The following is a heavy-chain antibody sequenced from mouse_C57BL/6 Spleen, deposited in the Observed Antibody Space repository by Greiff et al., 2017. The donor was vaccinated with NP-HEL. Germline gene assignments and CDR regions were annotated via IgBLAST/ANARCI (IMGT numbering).Heavy chain of an antibody. D-gene: IGHD2-2*01. CDR3: ARVYYGYDEGFDY. J-gene: IGHJ2*01. CDR1: GYSITSGYY. V-gene: IGHV3-6*01. CDR2: ISYDGSN. Sequence: EVKLVESGPGLVKPSQSLSLTCSVTGYSITSGYYWNWIRQFPGNKLEWMGYISYDGSNNYNPSLKNRISITRDTSKNQFFLMLNSVTTEDTATDYCARVYYGYDEGFDYWGQGTTLTVSS.